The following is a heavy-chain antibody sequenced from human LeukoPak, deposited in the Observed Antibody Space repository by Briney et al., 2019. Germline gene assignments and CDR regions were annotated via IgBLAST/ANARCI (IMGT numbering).Heavy chain of an antibody. CDR1: GFTFSSYA. J-gene: IGHJ6*02. V-gene: IGHV3-30-3*01. CDR2: ISYDGSNK. CDR3: ARDVAARTADGMDV. Sequence: GGSLRLSCAASGFTFSSYAMHWVRQAPGKGLEWVAVISYDGSNKYYADSVKGRSTISRDNSKNTLYLQMNSLRAEDTAVYYCARDVAARTADGMDVWGQGTTVTVSS. D-gene: IGHD6-6*01.